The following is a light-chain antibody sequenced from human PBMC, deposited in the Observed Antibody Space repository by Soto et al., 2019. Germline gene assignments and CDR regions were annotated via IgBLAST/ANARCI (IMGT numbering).Light chain of an antibody. CDR2: MND. V-gene: IGLV1-47*01. CDR1: TSNIRRNY. Sequence: QSVLAQPLSASGNPGQRLTISCSGSTSNIRRNYVYWYRQLPRTAPSLLISMNDQRPSGVPDRLSGSKSGTSASLAITGLRSEDEAHSYCASWDDSLSGYVFGPGTKGNVL. CDR3: ASWDDSLSGYV. J-gene: IGLJ1*01.